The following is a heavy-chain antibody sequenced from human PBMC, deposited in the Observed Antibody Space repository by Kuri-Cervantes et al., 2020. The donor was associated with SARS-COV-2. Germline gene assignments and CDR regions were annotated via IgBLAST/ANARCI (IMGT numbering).Heavy chain of an antibody. CDR3: ARGPLYSSSWYDWFDP. V-gene: IGHV3-74*01. CDR2: INSDGSST. CDR1: GFTFSSYW. D-gene: IGHD6-13*01. Sequence: GESLKISCAASGFTFSSYWMHWVRQAPGKGLVWVSRINSDGSSTSYADSVKGRFTISRENAKNPLYLQMNSLRAEDTAVYYGARGPLYSSSWYDWFDPWGQGTLVTVSS. J-gene: IGHJ5*02.